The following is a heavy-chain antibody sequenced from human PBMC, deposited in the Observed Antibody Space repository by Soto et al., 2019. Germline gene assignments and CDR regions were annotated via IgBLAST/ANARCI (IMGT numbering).Heavy chain of an antibody. V-gene: IGHV4-59*01. CDR3: ARTPLDDYFDY. J-gene: IGHJ4*02. CDR1: GGSISSYY. CDR2: IYYSGST. Sequence: SETLSLTCTVSGGSISSYYWSWIRQPPGKGLEWIGYIYYSGSTNYNPSLKSRVTISVDTSKNQFSLKLSSVTAADTAVYYCARTPLDDYFDYWGQGTLVTVS.